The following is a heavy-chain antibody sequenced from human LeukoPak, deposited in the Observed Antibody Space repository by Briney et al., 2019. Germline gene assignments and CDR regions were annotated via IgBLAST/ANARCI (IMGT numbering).Heavy chain of an antibody. CDR2: IKQDGSEK. CDR3: ARARLAVAGNYFEN. J-gene: IGHJ4*02. CDR1: GFTFSSYW. V-gene: IGHV3-7*04. Sequence: PGGSLRLSCAASGFTFSSYWMSWVRQAPGKGLEWVANIKQDGSEKYYVDSVKGRFTISRDNAKNSLYLQMNSLRAEDTAVYYCARARLAVAGNYFENWGQGTLVTVSS. D-gene: IGHD6-19*01.